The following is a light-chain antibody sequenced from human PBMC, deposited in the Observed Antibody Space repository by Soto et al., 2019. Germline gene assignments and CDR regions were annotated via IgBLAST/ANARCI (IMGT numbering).Light chain of an antibody. V-gene: IGKV3-11*01. CDR1: QSISRN. J-gene: IGKJ4*01. Sequence: EIVLTQSPATLSLSPGKRATLSCRASQSISRNLAWYQQTPGQAPRLLIYDASNRATGIPVRFSGSGSGTYFTLTISSLEPEDFAVYYYQQRSTWPLTFGGGTKVEIK. CDR3: QQRSTWPLT. CDR2: DAS.